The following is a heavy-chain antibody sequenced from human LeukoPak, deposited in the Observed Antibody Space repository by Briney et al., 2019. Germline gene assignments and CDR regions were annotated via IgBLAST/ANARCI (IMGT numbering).Heavy chain of an antibody. CDR3: AREIPSFLEWPYGWFDP. Sequence: SETLSLTCTVSGGSISSGSFYWSWIRQPAGKELEWIGRIYTSGSTNYNPSLKSRVTISVDTSKNQFSLKLSSVTAADTAVYYCAREIPSFLEWPYGWFDPWGQGTLVTVSS. CDR1: GGSISSGSFY. CDR2: IYTSGST. D-gene: IGHD3-3*01. J-gene: IGHJ5*02. V-gene: IGHV4-61*02.